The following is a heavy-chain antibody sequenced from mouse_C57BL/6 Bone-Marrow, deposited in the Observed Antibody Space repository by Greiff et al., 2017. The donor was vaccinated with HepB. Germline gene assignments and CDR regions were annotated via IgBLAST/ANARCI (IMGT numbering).Heavy chain of an antibody. J-gene: IGHJ2*01. Sequence: EVKVVESEGGLVQPGSSMKLSCKASGFTFSDYYMAWVRQVPEKGLEWVANINYDGSSTYYLDSLKSRFIISRDNAKNILYLQRSSLKSEYTATYYYARVTKVRYFDYWGQGTTLTVSS. D-gene: IGHD1-3*01. V-gene: IGHV5-16*01. CDR2: INYDGSST. CDR3: ARVTKVRYFDY. CDR1: GFTFSDYY.